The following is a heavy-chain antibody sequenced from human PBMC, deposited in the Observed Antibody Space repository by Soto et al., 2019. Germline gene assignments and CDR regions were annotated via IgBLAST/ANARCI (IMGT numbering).Heavy chain of an antibody. CDR2: ISYDGSNK. Sequence: QVQLVESGGGVVQPGRSLRLSCAASGFTFSSYCMHWVRQAPGKGLEWVAVISYDGSNKYYADSVKGRFTISRDNSKNVLYLQMNSLRAEDTVVYYCAKESWRYYDFWSGYSVEPWGQGTLVTVSA. J-gene: IGHJ5*02. CDR1: GFTFSSYC. V-gene: IGHV3-30*18. CDR3: AKESWRYYDFWSGYSVEP. D-gene: IGHD3-3*01.